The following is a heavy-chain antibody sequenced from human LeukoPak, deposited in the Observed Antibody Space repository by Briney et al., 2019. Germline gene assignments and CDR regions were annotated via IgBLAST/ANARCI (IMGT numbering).Heavy chain of an antibody. D-gene: IGHD3-3*01. CDR3: APVASIRRFYFDF. CDR2: INPDSGDT. V-gene: IGHV1-2*02. J-gene: IGHJ4*02. Sequence: ASVKVSCKASGYSFTGYYIHWVRQAPGQGLEWMGWINPDSGDTEYSQRFQGRITLTSDTSVTTAYMELSSLRYDDTAIFYCAPVASIRRFYFDFWGQGTLVTVSS. CDR1: GYSFTGYY.